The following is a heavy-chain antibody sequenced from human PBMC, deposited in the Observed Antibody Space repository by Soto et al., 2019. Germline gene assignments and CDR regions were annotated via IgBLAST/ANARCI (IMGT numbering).Heavy chain of an antibody. Sequence: EVQLLESGGGLVQPGGSLRLSCAASGFTFSSYAMSWVRQAPGKGLEWVSAISGSGGSTYYADSVKGRFTISRDNSKNTLYLQMNSLRAEDTAVYYCAKWYTRSREIVVVVAATHSWFDPWGQGTLVTVSS. V-gene: IGHV3-23*01. CDR1: GFTFSSYA. J-gene: IGHJ5*02. D-gene: IGHD2-15*01. CDR2: ISGSGGST. CDR3: AKWYTRSREIVVVVAATHSWFDP.